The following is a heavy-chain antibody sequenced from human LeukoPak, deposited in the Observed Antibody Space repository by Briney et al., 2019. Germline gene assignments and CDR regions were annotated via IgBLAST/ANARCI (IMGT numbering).Heavy chain of an antibody. J-gene: IGHJ4*02. D-gene: IGHD2-2*01. CDR3: AREYCSSTSCYPVDDY. V-gene: IGHV1-69*05. CDR1: RGTFSSYA. CDR2: TITIFGTA. Sequence: SVKVSCKASRGTFSSYAISWVRQPPGQGVEWMGRTITIFGTANLSQKFQGRVTITTDESTTTAYMELSSLRSEDTAVYYCAREYCSSTSCYPVDDYWGQGTLVTVSS.